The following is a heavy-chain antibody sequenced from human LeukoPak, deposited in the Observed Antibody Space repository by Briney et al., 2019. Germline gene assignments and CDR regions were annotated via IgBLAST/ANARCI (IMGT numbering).Heavy chain of an antibody. J-gene: IGHJ4*02. CDR1: GGSFSGYY. V-gene: IGHV4-34*01. D-gene: IGHD3-22*01. Sequence: PSETLSLTCAVYGGSFSGYYWSWIRQPPGKGLEWIGEINHSGSTNYNPSLKSRVTISVDTSKNQFSLKLSSVTAADTAVYYCARGGRGIVVVKLDYWGQGTLVTVSS. CDR2: INHSGST. CDR3: ARGGRGIVVVKLDY.